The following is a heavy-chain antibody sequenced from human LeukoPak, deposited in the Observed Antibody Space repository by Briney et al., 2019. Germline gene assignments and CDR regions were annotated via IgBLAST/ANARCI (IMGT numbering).Heavy chain of an antibody. CDR2: IKEDGSEK. J-gene: IGHJ4*02. CDR1: GFTFSGYW. CDR3: ARTIRGY. D-gene: IGHD3-10*01. V-gene: IGHV3-7*01. Sequence: GGSLRLSCAASGFTFSGYWMTWVRQAPGKGLEWVANIKEDGSEKHYVDSVKGRFTISRDNAKNSLYLQMNSLRAEDTAVYYCARTIRGYWGQGTLVTVSS.